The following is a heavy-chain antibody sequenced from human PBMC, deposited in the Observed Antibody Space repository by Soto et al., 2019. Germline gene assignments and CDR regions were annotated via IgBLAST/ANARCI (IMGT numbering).Heavy chain of an antibody. CDR2: TLPISGTA. CDR1: GATFSLYG. Sequence: QVPLVQYGAEVKRPGSSVKVSCEASGATFSLYGCTWVRQVPGHGSEWMGGTLPISGTANYAPKFQGRVTISVDKSTITGYVYLKCLTSDNTDVYFCATTGEAPAADGSGRGDAFVIWGQGTKGSDSS. D-gene: IGHD1-26*01. CDR3: ATTGEAPAADGSGRGDAFVI. V-gene: IGHV1-69*06. J-gene: IGHJ3*02.